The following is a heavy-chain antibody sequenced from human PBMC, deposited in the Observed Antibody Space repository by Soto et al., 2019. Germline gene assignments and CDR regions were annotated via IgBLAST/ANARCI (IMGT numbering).Heavy chain of an antibody. CDR3: ARDVVXKDQGFWSGPIPYGMDV. CDR1: GGSISSGGYY. Sequence: SVTLSLTCTVSGGSISSGGYYWSWIRQHPGKGLEWIGYIYYSGSTYYNPSLKSRVTISVDTSKNQFSLKLSSVTAADTAVYYCARDVVXKDQGFWSGPIPYGMDVWGQGTTVTVSS. D-gene: IGHD3-3*01. J-gene: IGHJ6*02. CDR2: IYYSGST. V-gene: IGHV4-31*03.